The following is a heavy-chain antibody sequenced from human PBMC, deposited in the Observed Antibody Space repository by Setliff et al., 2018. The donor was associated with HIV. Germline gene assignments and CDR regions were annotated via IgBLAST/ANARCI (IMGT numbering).Heavy chain of an antibody. Sequence: PSETLSLTCTVSDSGTYCWSWIRQPAGKGLEWIGRVSSRGDTNYNPSLKSRVTMSVDTSKNQFSLKLTSVTASDTAVYYCARAAAGNTGPFDLWGQGSPVTVSS. CDR3: ARAAAGNTGPFDL. V-gene: IGHV4-4*07. J-gene: IGHJ4*02. CDR2: VSSRGDT. CDR1: DSGTYC. D-gene: IGHD4-17*01.